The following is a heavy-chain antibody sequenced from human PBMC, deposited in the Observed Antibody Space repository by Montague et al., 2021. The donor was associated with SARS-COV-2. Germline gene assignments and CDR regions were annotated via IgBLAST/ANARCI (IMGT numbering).Heavy chain of an antibody. V-gene: IGHV4-31*11. CDR1: GGSISGDNYY. Sequence: TLSLTCAVSGGSISGDNYYWTWIRQHPGKGLECIAYIYYTGSTYYNPSLQSRLRTSLDTSKNQFSPTLTSVTAADTAIYYCARNRGWGSRGAGYIDLWGRGTLVTVSS. J-gene: IGHJ2*01. D-gene: IGHD7-27*01. CDR2: IYYTGST. CDR3: ARNRGWGSRGAGYIDL.